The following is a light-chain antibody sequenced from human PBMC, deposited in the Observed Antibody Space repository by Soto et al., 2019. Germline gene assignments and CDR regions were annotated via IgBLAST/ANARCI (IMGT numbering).Light chain of an antibody. V-gene: IGKV3-11*01. CDR2: DAS. CDR3: QQRSNWPVT. Sequence: EIVLTQSPATLSLSPGERATLSCRASQSVSSYLAWYQQKPGQAPRLLIYDASSRATGIPVRFSGSGSGTGFALTLSSLEPEDFAVYYCQQRSNWPVTFGQGTKVEIK. CDR1: QSVSSY. J-gene: IGKJ1*01.